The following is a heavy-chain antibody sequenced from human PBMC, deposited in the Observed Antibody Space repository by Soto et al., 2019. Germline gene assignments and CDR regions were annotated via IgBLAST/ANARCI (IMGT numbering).Heavy chain of an antibody. Sequence: QVQLVQSGAEVKKPGASVNVSCKASGYTFTSYGISWVRQAPGQGLAWMGWISAYNGNTNYAQKLQGRVTMTTDTSTSTAYMELRSVRSDDTAVYYCVRGPYSSGWGAEYFQHWGQGTLVTVSS. D-gene: IGHD6-19*01. CDR1: GYTFTSYG. V-gene: IGHV1-18*01. J-gene: IGHJ1*01. CDR3: VRGPYSSGWGAEYFQH. CDR2: ISAYNGNT.